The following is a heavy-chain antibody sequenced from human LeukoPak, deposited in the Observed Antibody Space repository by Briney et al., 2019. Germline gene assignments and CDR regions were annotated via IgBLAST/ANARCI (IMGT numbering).Heavy chain of an antibody. CDR3: AGGNYDFWSGNFDY. CDR1: GGTFSSYT. CDR2: IIPIFGTA. Sequence: SVKVSCKASGGTFSSYTISWVRQAPGQGLEWMGGIIPIFGTANYAQKFQGRVTITADESTSTAYMELSSLRSEDTAVYYCAGGNYDFWSGNFDYWGQGTLVTVSS. J-gene: IGHJ4*02. D-gene: IGHD3-3*01. V-gene: IGHV1-69*13.